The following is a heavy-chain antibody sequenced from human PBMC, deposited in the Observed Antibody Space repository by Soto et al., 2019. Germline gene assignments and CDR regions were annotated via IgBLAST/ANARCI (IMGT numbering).Heavy chain of an antibody. CDR1: GGSISSSSYY. V-gene: IGHV4-39*01. J-gene: IGHJ5*02. CDR3: ARHLHSYPYYYDSSGSQGEVFDP. D-gene: IGHD3-22*01. Sequence: SETLSLTCTVSGGSISSSSYYWGWIRQPPGKGLEWIGSIYYSGSTYYNPSLKSRVTISVDTSKNQFSLKLSSVTAADTAVYYCARHLHSYPYYYDSSGSQGEVFDPWGQGTLVTVSS. CDR2: IYYSGST.